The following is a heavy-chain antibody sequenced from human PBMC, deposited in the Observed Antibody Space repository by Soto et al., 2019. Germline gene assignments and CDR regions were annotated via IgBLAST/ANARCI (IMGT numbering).Heavy chain of an antibody. CDR1: GFTFSDHY. J-gene: IGHJ4*02. CDR3: VIVRLGAPTRYFDY. Sequence: EVQLVESGGGLVQPGGSLRLSCAASGFTFSDHYMDWIRQAPGKGLEWVGRVKNKANNYNTDYAASVKGRFPISRDDSKSSLFLQMNSLRSDHTAVYHSVIVRLGAPTRYFDYWCQGTLVTVSS. V-gene: IGHV3-72*01. CDR2: VKNKANNYNT.